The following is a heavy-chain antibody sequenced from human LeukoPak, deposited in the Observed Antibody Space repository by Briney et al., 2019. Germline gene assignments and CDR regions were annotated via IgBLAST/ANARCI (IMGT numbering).Heavy chain of an antibody. J-gene: IGHJ5*02. CDR2: ISWNSGSI. D-gene: IGHD2-15*01. CDR1: GFTFDDYA. Sequence: GGSLRLSCAASGFTFDDYAMHWVRQPPGKGLEWVAGISWNSGSIVYADSVKGRFTISRDNAKNSLFLQMNSLRAEDMALYYCTKSGCGRSTCYVNHWGQGTLVTVSS. CDR3: TKSGCGRSTCYVNH. V-gene: IGHV3-9*03.